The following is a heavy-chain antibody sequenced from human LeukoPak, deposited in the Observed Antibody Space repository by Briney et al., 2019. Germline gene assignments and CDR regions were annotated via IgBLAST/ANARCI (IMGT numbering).Heavy chain of an antibody. CDR3: ARESGFRGDAFDI. J-gene: IGHJ3*02. V-gene: IGHV3-21*01. D-gene: IGHD3-10*01. CDR1: GFTFSSYS. Sequence: GGSLRLSCAASGFTFSSYSMNWVRQAPGKGLEWVSSITSSGRYIYYADSVKGRLTISRDNSENSLYLQMNSLRAEDTAVYYCARESGFRGDAFDIWGQGTMVTVSS. CDR2: ITSSGRYI.